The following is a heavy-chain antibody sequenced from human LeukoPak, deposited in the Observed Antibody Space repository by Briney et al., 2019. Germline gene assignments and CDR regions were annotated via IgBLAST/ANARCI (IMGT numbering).Heavy chain of an antibody. D-gene: IGHD3-22*01. CDR1: GYTFTSYA. CDR3: ARTPDSSGYYSQPPGDY. Sequence: ASVKVSCKASGYTFTSYAMNWVRQAPGQGLEWMGWINPNSGGTNYAQKFQGRVTMTRDTSISTAYMELSRLRSDDTAVYYCARTPDSSGYYSQPPGDYWGQGTLVTVSS. J-gene: IGHJ4*02. V-gene: IGHV1-2*02. CDR2: INPNSGGT.